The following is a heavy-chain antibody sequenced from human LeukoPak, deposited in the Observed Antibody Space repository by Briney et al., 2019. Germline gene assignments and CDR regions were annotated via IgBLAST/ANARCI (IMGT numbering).Heavy chain of an antibody. Sequence: PSETLSLTCTVSGGSISSYYWSWIRQPPGKGLEWIGYIYYSGSTYYNPSLKSRVTISVDMSKNQFSLKLRSVTAADTAVYYCARERSESITMVRGVLFDYWGQGTLVTVSS. CDR1: GGSISSYY. J-gene: IGHJ4*02. D-gene: IGHD3-10*01. CDR3: ARERSESITMVRGVLFDY. V-gene: IGHV4-59*12. CDR2: IYYSGST.